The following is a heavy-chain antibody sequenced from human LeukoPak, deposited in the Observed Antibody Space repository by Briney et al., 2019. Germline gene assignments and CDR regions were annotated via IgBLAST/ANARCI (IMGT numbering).Heavy chain of an antibody. J-gene: IGHJ4*02. CDR1: GDTFSSYG. Sequence: ASVKVSCKASGDTFSSYGISWVRQAPGQGLEWMGTIIPIFATANYAQKFQGRVTITTDESTSTAYMELSSLRSEDTAVYYCAKTITYYYDNSAYPSFDYWGQGTLVTVSS. CDR2: IIPIFATA. D-gene: IGHD3-22*01. V-gene: IGHV1-69*05. CDR3: AKTITYYYDNSAYPSFDY.